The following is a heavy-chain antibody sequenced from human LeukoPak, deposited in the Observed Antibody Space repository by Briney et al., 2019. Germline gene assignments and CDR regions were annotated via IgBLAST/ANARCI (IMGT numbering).Heavy chain of an antibody. CDR3: ARDNGEGWFDP. CDR1: GGSIRSYY. Sequence: SETLSLTCTVSGGSIRSYYWSWIRQPAGKGLEWIGRIQSSGTTNYNPSLNSRITMSVDTSKNQFSLNLRSLTAADTAVYYCARDNGEGWFDPWGQGTLVTVSS. J-gene: IGHJ5*02. CDR2: IQSSGTT. D-gene: IGHD3-10*01. V-gene: IGHV4-4*07.